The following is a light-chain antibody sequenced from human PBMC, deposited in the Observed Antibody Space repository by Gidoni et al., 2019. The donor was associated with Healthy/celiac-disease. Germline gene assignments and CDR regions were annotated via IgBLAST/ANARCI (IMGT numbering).Light chain of an antibody. CDR3: LQHNSYPLT. V-gene: IGKV1-17*01. J-gene: IGKJ4*01. CDR1: QGIRND. Sequence: DIKMTQSPSSLSASVGDRVTSTCRGSQGIRNDLCWYQQKPGKHPKRLIYAASSLQSGVPSRCSGSGSGTEFTLTISSLQPEDFATYYCLQHNSYPLTFGEGTKVEIK. CDR2: AAS.